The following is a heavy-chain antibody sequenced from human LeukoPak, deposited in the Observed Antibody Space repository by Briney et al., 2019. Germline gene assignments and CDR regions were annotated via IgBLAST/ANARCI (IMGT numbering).Heavy chain of an antibody. Sequence: PGGSLRLSCAASGFTFNNDGMHWVSQARGKGLEWVSSISGSSSYICYADSVKGRFSISRDNAKNSLYLQMNSLRAEDTAVYYCARARYSYGYWAYFDYWGQGTLVTVSS. V-gene: IGHV3-21*01. CDR1: GFTFNNDG. CDR3: ARARYSYGYWAYFDY. J-gene: IGHJ4*02. D-gene: IGHD5-18*01. CDR2: ISGSSSYI.